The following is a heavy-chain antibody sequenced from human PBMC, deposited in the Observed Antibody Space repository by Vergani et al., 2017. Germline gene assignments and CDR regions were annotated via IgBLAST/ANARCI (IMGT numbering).Heavy chain of an antibody. Sequence: QVQLQESGPGLVKPSQTLSLTCTVSGGSISSGSYYWGWIRQPPGKGLEWIGSIYYSGSTYYNPSLKSRVTISVDTSKNQFSLKLSSVTAADTAVYYCASGEFGDGAFDIWGQGTMVTVSS. CDR2: IYYSGST. D-gene: IGHD3-10*01. V-gene: IGHV4-39*07. CDR1: GGSISSGSYY. J-gene: IGHJ3*02. CDR3: ASGEFGDGAFDI.